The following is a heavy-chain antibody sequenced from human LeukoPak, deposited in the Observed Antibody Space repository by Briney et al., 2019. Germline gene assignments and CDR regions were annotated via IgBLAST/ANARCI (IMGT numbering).Heavy chain of an antibody. J-gene: IGHJ5*02. CDR3: ARVPTVTPGFWFDP. CDR2: IIPIFGTA. V-gene: IGHV1-69*05. Sequence: AASVKVSCKASGGTFSSYAISWVRQAPGQGLEWMGGIIPIFGTANYAQKFQGRVTITTDESTSTAYMELSSLRSEDTAVYYCARVPTVTPGFWFDPWGQGTLSPSPQ. D-gene: IGHD4-17*01. CDR1: GGTFSSYA.